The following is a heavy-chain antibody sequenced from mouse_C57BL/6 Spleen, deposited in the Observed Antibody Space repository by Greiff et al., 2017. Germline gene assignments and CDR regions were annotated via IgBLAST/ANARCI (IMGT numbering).Heavy chain of an antibody. CDR3: ARSSGYAWFAY. J-gene: IGHJ3*01. Sequence: EVQLQESVAELVRPGASVKLSCTASGFNIKNTYMPWVKQRPEQGLEWIGRIDPANGNTKYAPKFQGKATITADTSSNTAYLQLSSLTSEDTAIYYCARSSGYAWFAYWGQGTLVTVSA. CDR1: GFNIKNTY. D-gene: IGHD3-2*02. V-gene: IGHV14-3*01. CDR2: IDPANGNT.